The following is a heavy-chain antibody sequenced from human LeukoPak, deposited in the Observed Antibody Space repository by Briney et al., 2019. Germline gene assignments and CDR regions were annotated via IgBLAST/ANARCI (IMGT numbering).Heavy chain of an antibody. CDR3: ARRVRGVMEGEVRHYFDL. J-gene: IGHJ4*02. CDR1: GYTFITYA. D-gene: IGHD3-10*01. CDR2: INTNTGNP. V-gene: IGHV7-4-1*02. Sequence: GASVKVSCKASGYTFITYAMNWVRQTPRQGLEWMGWINTNTGNPTYAQGFAGRFVFSLDTSVSTAYLQISSLKAEDTAVYYCARRVRGVMEGEVRHYFDLWGQGTLVTVSS.